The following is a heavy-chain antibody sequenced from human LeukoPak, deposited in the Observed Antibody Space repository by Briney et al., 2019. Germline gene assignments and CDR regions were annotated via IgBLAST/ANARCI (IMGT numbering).Heavy chain of an antibody. CDR3: ASGYCSGGSCYQKLDY. CDR1: GGTFISYA. J-gene: IGHJ4*02. V-gene: IGHV1-69*13. Sequence: SVKVSCKASGGTFISYAISWVRQAPGQGLEWMGGIIPIFGTANYAQKFQGRVTITADESTSTAYMELSSLRSEDTAVYYCASGYCSGGSCYQKLDYWGQGTLVTVSS. D-gene: IGHD2-15*01. CDR2: IIPIFGTA.